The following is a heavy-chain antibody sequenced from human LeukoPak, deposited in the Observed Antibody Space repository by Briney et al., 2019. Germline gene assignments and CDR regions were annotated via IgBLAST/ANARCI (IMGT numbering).Heavy chain of an antibody. V-gene: IGHV1-18*01. J-gene: IGHJ6*03. D-gene: IGHD3-10*01. CDR2: ISAYNGNT. CDR3: ARDGWFGGGSVLKTEIIDYYYYMDV. Sequence: ASVKVSCKASGYTFTSYGISWVRQAPGQGLEWMGWISAYNGNTNYAQKLQGRVTMTTDTSTSTAYMELRSLRSDDTAVYYCARDGWFGGGSVLKTEIIDYYYYMDVWGKGTTVTISS. CDR1: GYTFTSYG.